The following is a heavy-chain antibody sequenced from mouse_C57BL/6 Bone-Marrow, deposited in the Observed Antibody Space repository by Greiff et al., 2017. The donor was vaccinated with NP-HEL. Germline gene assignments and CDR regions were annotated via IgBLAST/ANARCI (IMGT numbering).Heavy chain of an antibody. J-gene: IGHJ4*01. V-gene: IGHV5-4*03. CDR2: ISDGGSYT. D-gene: IGHD1-1*01. Sequence: EVKVVESGGGLVKPGGSLKLSCAASGFTFSSYAMSWVRQTPEKRLEWVATISDGGSYTYYPDNVKGRFTISRDNAKNNLYLQMSHLKSEDTAMYYCARGDYGSSPYAMDYWGQGTSVTVSS. CDR3: ARGDYGSSPYAMDY. CDR1: GFTFSSYA.